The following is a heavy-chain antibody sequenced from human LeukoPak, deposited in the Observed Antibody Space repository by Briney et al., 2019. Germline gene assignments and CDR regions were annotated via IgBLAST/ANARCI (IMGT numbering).Heavy chain of an antibody. CDR2: IYYSGST. J-gene: IGHJ4*02. D-gene: IGHD3-22*01. V-gene: IGHV4-30-4*01. Sequence: SETLSLTCTVSGGSICSGDYYWSWIRQPPGKGLEWIGYIYYSGSTYYNPSLKSRVTISVDTSKNQFSLKLSSVTAADTAVYYCARSEYYYDSSGYYYHYYFDYWGQGTLVTVSS. CDR1: GGSICSGDYY. CDR3: ARSEYYYDSSGYYYHYYFDY.